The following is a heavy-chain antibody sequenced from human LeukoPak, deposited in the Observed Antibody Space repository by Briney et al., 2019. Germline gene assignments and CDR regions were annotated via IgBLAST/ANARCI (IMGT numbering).Heavy chain of an antibody. CDR3: ARAVGGDGSGSL. D-gene: IGHD3-10*01. V-gene: IGHV4-61*05. Sequence: SETLSLTCAVSGGSIRSTSYYWGWIRQPPGKGLEWIGYIYYRVTSDYNPSLKSRVTMSVDMSTRQISLKLSSVTAADTAVYYCARAVGGDGSGSLWGPGTLVTVSS. J-gene: IGHJ4*02. CDR2: IYYRVTS. CDR1: GGSIRSTSYY.